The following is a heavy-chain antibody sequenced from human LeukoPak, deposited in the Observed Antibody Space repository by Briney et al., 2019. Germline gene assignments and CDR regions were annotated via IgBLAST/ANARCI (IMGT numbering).Heavy chain of an antibody. V-gene: IGHV3-7*01. Sequence: PGRSLRLSCAASGFTFSSYAMHWVRQAPGKGLEWVANIKQDGSEKYYVDSVKGRFTISRDNAENSLYLQMNSLRAEDTAVYYCATSRTFDYWGQGTLVTVSS. CDR3: ATSRTFDY. CDR2: IKQDGSEK. D-gene: IGHD1-7*01. J-gene: IGHJ4*02. CDR1: GFTFSSYA.